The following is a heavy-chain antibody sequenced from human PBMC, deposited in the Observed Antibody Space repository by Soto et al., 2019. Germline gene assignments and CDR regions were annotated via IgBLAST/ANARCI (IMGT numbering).Heavy chain of an antibody. CDR3: AAYDYGDFYFDN. V-gene: IGHV4-31*03. CDR1: GGAITSHIYY. D-gene: IGHD4-17*01. CDR2: IYFLGTT. J-gene: IGHJ4*02. Sequence: TLSLTCTVSGGAITSHIYYWSWIRQHPGQGLEWIGNIYFLGTTYYNPSLESRVLMSLDTSKNQFSLRLTSVTVADTAVYFCAAYDYGDFYFDNWGQGTLVTVSS.